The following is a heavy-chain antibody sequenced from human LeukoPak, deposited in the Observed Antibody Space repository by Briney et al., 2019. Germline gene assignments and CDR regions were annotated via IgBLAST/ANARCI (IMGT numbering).Heavy chain of an antibody. CDR1: GFTFTSYA. D-gene: IGHD3-3*01. V-gene: IGHV3-23*01. Sequence: PGGSLRLSCAASGFTFTSYAMSWVRQAPGGGLEWVSAICGSGVSTYYADSVKGRFPISRDNSKNTLYLQMNSLRAEDTAVYYCAKGGYYSPYYFDYWGQGTLVTVSS. CDR2: ICGSGVST. J-gene: IGHJ4*02. CDR3: AKGGYYSPYYFDY.